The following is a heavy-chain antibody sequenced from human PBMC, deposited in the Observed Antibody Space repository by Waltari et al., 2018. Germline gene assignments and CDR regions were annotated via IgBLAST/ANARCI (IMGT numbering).Heavy chain of an antibody. V-gene: IGHV6-1*01. J-gene: IGHJ4*02. Sequence: QVQLQQSGPGLVKPSQTLSLTCAISGDSVSSNSAAWNWIRQSPSRGLEWLGSTDDRSKWYNEYAVSVKSRITVNPDTSENQFSLRLNSVATEDTAVYYCARDRSGGYYAFDYWGQGTLVTVSS. CDR3: ARDRSGGYYAFDY. D-gene: IGHD1-26*01. CDR1: GDSVSSNSAA. CDR2: TDDRSKWYN.